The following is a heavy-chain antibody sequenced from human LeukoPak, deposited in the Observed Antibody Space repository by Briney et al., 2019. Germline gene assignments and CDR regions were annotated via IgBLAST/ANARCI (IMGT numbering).Heavy chain of an antibody. CDR1: GGSISSGSYY. V-gene: IGHV4-61*02. J-gene: IGHJ4*02. Sequence: SQTLSLTCTVSGGSISSGSYYWSWIRQPAGKGLEWIGRIYTSGSTNYNPSLKSRVTISVDTSKNQFSLKLSSVTAADTSVYYRAGEGIQLFDYGGRGPLVTVA. CDR3: AGEGIQLFDY. D-gene: IGHD5-18*01. CDR2: IYTSGST.